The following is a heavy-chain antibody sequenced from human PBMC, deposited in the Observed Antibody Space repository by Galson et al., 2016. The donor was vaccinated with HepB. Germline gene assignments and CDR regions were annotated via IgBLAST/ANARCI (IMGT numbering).Heavy chain of an antibody. CDR3: ATRPQAQGEPLPSAMRCFDF. J-gene: IGHJ4*02. CDR2: ISSSGGST. V-gene: IGHV3-23*01. D-gene: IGHD1-26*01. Sequence: SLRLSCAASGFTFSHYAMSWVRQAPGTGLEWVSGISSSGGSTYYEDSVEGRCTMSRDNSKNTLYLQMNSLRAEDTAVYYCATRPQAQGEPLPSAMRCFDFWGQGTLVTVSS. CDR1: GFTFSHYA.